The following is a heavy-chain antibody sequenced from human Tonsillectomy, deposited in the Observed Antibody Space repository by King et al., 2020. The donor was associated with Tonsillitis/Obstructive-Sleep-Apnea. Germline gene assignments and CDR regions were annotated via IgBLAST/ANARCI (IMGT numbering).Heavy chain of an antibody. J-gene: IGHJ6*03. Sequence: QLQESGPGLVKPSQTLSLTCTVSGGSISSGGYYWGWIRQHPGKGLEWIGYIYYSGSTYYNPSLKSRVTISVDTSKNQFSLKLSSVTAADTAVYYCARDSYDSSGYYYYYYMDVWGKGTTVTVSS. CDR2: IYYSGST. CDR3: ARDSYDSSGYYYYYYMDV. D-gene: IGHD3-22*01. CDR1: GGSISSGGYY. V-gene: IGHV4-31*03.